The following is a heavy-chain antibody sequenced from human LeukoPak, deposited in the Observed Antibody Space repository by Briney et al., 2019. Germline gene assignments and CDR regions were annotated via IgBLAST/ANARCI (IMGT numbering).Heavy chain of an antibody. CDR2: MNPNSGNT. CDR3: ARLVNQFDYVTGRFDY. CDR1: GYTFTTHD. Sequence: ASVKVSCKASGYTFTTHDINWVRQAPGQGLEWMGRMNPNSGNTGFAQKFQGRVTITRNTSISTAYLELSSLRSEDTAVYYCARLVNQFDYVTGRFDYWGQGTLVTVSS. V-gene: IGHV1-8*02. D-gene: IGHD4-17*01. J-gene: IGHJ4*02.